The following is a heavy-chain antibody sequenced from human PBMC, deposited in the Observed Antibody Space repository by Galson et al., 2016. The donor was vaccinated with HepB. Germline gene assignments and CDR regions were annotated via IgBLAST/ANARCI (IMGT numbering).Heavy chain of an antibody. Sequence: SLRLSCAASGFVFSNFGLSWVRQAPGKGLEWVASISTRPTTYYSDSVQGRFTISRDNSNNTLYLQMNGLRAEDTAVYYCAKERLVRRIFDYWGQGTLLTVSS. D-gene: IGHD1-1*01. CDR3: AKERLVRRIFDY. CDR1: GFVFSNFG. CDR2: ISTRPTT. V-gene: IGHV3-23*01. J-gene: IGHJ4*02.